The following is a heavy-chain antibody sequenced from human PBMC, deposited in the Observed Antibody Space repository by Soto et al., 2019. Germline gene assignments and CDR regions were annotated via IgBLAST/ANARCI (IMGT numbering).Heavy chain of an antibody. V-gene: IGHV3-21*06. Sequence: PGGSLRLSCAASGFTFTRFSMNWVRQAPGKGLEWVSSISSTTNYIYYGDSMKGRFTISRDNAKNSLYLEMNSLRAEDTAVYYCARESEDLTSNFDYWGQGTLVTVSA. CDR1: GFTFTRFS. CDR3: ARESEDLTSNFDY. CDR2: ISSTTNYI. J-gene: IGHJ4*02.